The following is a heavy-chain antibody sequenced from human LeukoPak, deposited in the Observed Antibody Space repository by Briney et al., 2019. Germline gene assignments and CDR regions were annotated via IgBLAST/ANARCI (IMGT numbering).Heavy chain of an antibody. CDR1: EFTFNNYG. D-gene: IGHD1-26*01. CDR2: ISSSSTYI. J-gene: IGHJ3*02. CDR3: ARVRVGATYGGAFDI. Sequence: GGSLRLSCAASEFTFNNYGMSWVRQAPGKVLEWVSSISSSSTYIFYADSVKGRFTISRDDAKNSLYLQMNSLRAEDTAVYSCARVRVGATYGGAFDIWGQGTMVTVSS. V-gene: IGHV3-21*01.